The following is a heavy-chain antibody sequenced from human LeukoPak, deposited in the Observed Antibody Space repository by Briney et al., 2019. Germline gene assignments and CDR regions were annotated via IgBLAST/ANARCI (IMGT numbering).Heavy chain of an antibody. CDR3: ARDRALRGVDY. Sequence: HSGGSLRLSCAVSGFTFSSYEMNWVPQAPGKGLEWVSYISSSGTTTYFPDSVKGRFTISRDNAKNTLYLQMHSLRAEDTAIYYCARDRALRGVDYWGQGTLVTVSS. CDR2: ISSSGTTT. V-gene: IGHV3-48*03. CDR1: GFTFSSYE. J-gene: IGHJ4*02.